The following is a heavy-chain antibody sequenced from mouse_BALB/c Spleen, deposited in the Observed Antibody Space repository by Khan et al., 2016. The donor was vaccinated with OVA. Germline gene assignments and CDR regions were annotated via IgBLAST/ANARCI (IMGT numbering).Heavy chain of an antibody. CDR2: IWGDGST. Sequence: QVQLKESGPGLVAPSQSLSITCTVSGFSFTNHGVSWIRQPPGKGLEWLGIIWGDGSTNYHSVLISRLSISKDNSKSQVFLKLNSLQSDDTATYXCAKGGTYFGGYFDVWGAGTTVTVSS. CDR1: GFSFTNHG. V-gene: IGHV2-3*01. CDR3: AKGGTYFGGYFDV. D-gene: IGHD2-10*01. J-gene: IGHJ1*01.